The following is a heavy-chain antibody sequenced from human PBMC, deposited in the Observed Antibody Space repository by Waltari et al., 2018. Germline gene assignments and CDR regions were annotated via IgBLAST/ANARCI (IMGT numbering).Heavy chain of an antibody. CDR2: IKQDGSEK. V-gene: IGHV3-7*01. J-gene: IGHJ6*03. Sequence: EVQLVESGGGLVQPGGSLRLSCAASGFTFSSYWMSWVRQAPGKGLEWVANIKQDGSEKYYVDSVKGRFTISRDNAKNSLYLQMNSLRAEDTAVYYCARAFSGQTTVVTGRIYYYYYYMDVWGKGTTVTVSS. CDR1: GFTFSSYW. D-gene: IGHD4-17*01. CDR3: ARAFSGQTTVVTGRIYYYYYYMDV.